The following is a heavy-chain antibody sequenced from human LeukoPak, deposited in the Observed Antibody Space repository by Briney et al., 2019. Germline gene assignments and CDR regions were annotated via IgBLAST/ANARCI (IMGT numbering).Heavy chain of an antibody. J-gene: IGHJ4*02. D-gene: IGHD5-24*01. CDR2: ISSSGSTI. V-gene: IGHV3-11*04. CDR1: GFTVSSNY. CDR3: ARDRARDGYKYQTAEFDY. Sequence: PGGSLRLSCAASGFTVSSNYMSWVRQAPGKGLEWVSYISSSGSTIYYADSVKGRFTISRDNAKNSLYLQMNSLRAEDTAVYYCARDRARDGYKYQTAEFDYWGQGTLVTVSS.